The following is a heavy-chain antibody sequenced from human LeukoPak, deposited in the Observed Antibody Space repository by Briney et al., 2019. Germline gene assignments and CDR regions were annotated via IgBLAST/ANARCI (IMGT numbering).Heavy chain of an antibody. CDR2: ISSSSSYI. CDR3: ARLPVGATALVSDY. Sequence: GGSLRLSCAASGFTFSSYAVSWVRQAPGRGLEWVSSISSSSSYIYYADSVKGRFTISRDNAKNSLYLQMNSLRAEDTAVYYCARLPVGATALVSDYWGQGTLVTVSS. J-gene: IGHJ4*02. CDR1: GFTFSSYA. D-gene: IGHD1-26*01. V-gene: IGHV3-21*01.